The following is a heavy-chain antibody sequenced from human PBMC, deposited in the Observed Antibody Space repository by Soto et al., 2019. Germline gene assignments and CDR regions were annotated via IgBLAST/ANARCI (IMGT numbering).Heavy chain of an antibody. CDR2: IKSKTDGGTT. CDR3: TTTKITMIVVVISRDAFDI. CDR1: GFTFSNAW. V-gene: IGHV3-15*01. Sequence: GGSLRLSCAAPGFTFSNAWMSWVRQAPGKGLERVGRIKSKTDGGTTDYAAPVKGRFTISRDDSKNTLYLQMNSLKTEDTAVYYCTTTKITMIVVVISRDAFDIWGQGTMVTVSS. D-gene: IGHD3-22*01. J-gene: IGHJ3*02.